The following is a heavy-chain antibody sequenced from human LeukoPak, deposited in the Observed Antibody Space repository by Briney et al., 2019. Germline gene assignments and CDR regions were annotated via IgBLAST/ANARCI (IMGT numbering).Heavy chain of an antibody. D-gene: IGHD6-19*01. Sequence: PGGSLRLSCVASGFTFSSYWMSWVRQAPGKGLEWVANIKQDGREKYYVDSVKGRFTISRDNAKKSLYLEMNSLRAEDTAVYYCARGHSSGHDAFDIWGQGTMVTVSS. J-gene: IGHJ3*02. CDR2: IKQDGREK. V-gene: IGHV3-7*03. CDR3: ARGHSSGHDAFDI. CDR1: GFTFSSYW.